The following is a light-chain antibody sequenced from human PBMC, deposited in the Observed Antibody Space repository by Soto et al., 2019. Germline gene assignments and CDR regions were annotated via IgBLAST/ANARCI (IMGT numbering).Light chain of an antibody. J-gene: IGLJ1*01. CDR1: SSDVGAYNY. CDR2: TVS. CDR3: CSYAVNYTYA. V-gene: IGLV2-11*01. Sequence: QSALTQPRSVSGSPGQSVTISCTGTSSDVGAYNYVSWYQQHPGKAPKLMIYTVSKRPSGVPDRFSGSTSGNTASLTISGLQAEDEADYYCCSYAVNYTYAFGTGTKLTVL.